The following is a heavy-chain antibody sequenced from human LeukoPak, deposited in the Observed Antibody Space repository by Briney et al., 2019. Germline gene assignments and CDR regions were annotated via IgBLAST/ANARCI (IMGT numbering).Heavy chain of an antibody. J-gene: IGHJ3*02. Sequence: GRSLRLSCAASGFTLSTYFMHWVRQAPGTGVEWVAVIASDGSHTFYVETLKGRFTMYRHNSKNTLYLQMNSLRAEDTAVYFCARERQDTIVNSGAFDIWGQGTMVTVSS. V-gene: IGHV3-30-3*01. D-gene: IGHD3-10*01. CDR3: ARERQDTIVNSGAFDI. CDR2: IASDGSHT. CDR1: GFTLSTYF.